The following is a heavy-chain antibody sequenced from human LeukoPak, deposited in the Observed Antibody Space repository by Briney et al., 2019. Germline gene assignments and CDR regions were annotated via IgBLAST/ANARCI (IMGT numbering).Heavy chain of an antibody. Sequence: GGSLRLSCAASGFTFSNYAMSWVRQAPGKGLAWVSGISGSGDKTYYADSVKGRFTISRDNSKNTLYLQMNSLRAEDTAVYYCAKDRAGDYWGQGTLVTVSS. D-gene: IGHD3-10*01. V-gene: IGHV3-23*01. CDR1: GFTFSNYA. CDR3: AKDRAGDY. J-gene: IGHJ4*02. CDR2: ISGSGDKT.